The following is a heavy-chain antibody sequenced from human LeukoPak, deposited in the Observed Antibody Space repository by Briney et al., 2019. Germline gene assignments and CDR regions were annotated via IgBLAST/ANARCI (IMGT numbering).Heavy chain of an antibody. Sequence: PGGSLRLSCAASGFTFSSYAMSWVRQAPGKGLECISGFSGSGGSTYYADSVKGRFTISRDNSKNTLYLQMNSLRSEDTAVYFCARDHSTVRGYYGSGTFDTSYMDVWGKGTTVTVSS. CDR1: GFTFSSYA. J-gene: IGHJ6*03. D-gene: IGHD3-10*01. CDR2: FSGSGGST. V-gene: IGHV3-23*01. CDR3: ARDHSTVRGYYGSGTFDTSYMDV.